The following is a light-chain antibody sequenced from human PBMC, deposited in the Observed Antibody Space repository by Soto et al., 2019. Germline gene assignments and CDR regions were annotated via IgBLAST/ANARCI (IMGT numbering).Light chain of an antibody. V-gene: IGKV3-20*01. CDR1: QSVFSSY. CDR2: GAS. CDR3: QQYGNAPFT. Sequence: EIVLTQSPGTLSFSPGARAPLTCKASQSVFSSYLAWFQQKPGQAPRLLIYGASSRATGIPDRFSGSGSGTDFTLTISRLEPEDFAVYYCQQYGNAPFTFGPGTKVDIK. J-gene: IGKJ3*01.